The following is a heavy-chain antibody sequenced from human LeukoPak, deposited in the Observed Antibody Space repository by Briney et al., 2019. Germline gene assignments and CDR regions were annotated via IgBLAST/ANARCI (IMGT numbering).Heavy chain of an antibody. CDR3: ARDSGSWYYRYAFDI. D-gene: IGHD6-13*01. Sequence: PSETLSLNCTVSGGSISSYYWSWLRQPPGKGLEWIGYIYYSGSTNYNPSLKSRVTISVDTSKNQSSLKLSSVTAADTAVYYCARDSGSWYYRYAFDIWGQGTMVTVSS. CDR2: IYYSGST. V-gene: IGHV4-59*01. CDR1: GGSISSYY. J-gene: IGHJ3*02.